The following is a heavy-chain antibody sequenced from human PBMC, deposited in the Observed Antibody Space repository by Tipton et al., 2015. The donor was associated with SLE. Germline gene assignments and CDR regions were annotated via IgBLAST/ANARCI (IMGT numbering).Heavy chain of an antibody. D-gene: IGHD6-19*01. Sequence: LRLSCTVSGGSLSSSSYYWGWIRLPPGKGLGWIGSIYYSGSTYYNPSLQSRVTISVDTSKNQFSLKLSSVTAADTAVYYCARQSVAGTFDYWGQGTLVTVSS. J-gene: IGHJ4*02. CDR3: ARQSVAGTFDY. CDR2: IYYSGST. V-gene: IGHV4-39*01. CDR1: GGSLSSSSYY.